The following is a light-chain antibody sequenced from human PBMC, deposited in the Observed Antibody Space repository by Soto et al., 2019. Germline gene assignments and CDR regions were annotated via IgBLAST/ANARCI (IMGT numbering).Light chain of an antibody. CDR1: QSISVH. V-gene: IGKV1-39*01. J-gene: IGKJ2*01. CDR3: QQSYITPYT. Sequence: DIQMTQSPSSLSASVGDTVTITCRASQSISVHLNWYQQKPGIVPKLLIYAASNLQSGVPSSFSGSGSETDFALTISSLQPEDFATYYCQQSYITPYTFGQGTKLQIK. CDR2: AAS.